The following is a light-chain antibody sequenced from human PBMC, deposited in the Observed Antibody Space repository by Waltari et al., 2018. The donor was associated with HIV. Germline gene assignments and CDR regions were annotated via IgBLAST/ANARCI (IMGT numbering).Light chain of an antibody. CDR2: EVS. J-gene: IGLJ1*01. Sequence: QSALTQPVSVSGSPGQSIAISCTGTNTDVGYYNYVSWYQHHPGKVPRVMSYEVSNRPSGVSKRCSGSKSGNTAFLTISGLQAEDEADYYCWSYTTSDTFVFGTGTKVTVL. CDR3: WSYTTSDTFV. V-gene: IGLV2-14*01. CDR1: NTDVGYYNY.